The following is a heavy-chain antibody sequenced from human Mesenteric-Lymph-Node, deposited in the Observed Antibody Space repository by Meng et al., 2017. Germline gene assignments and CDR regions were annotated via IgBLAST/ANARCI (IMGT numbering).Heavy chain of an antibody. J-gene: IGHJ6*02. D-gene: IGHD3-10*01. V-gene: IGHV7-4-1*02. CDR3: ARDVSVRGVMVDYYYYYGMNV. Sequence: QLQLVQSGSELKKPGALVKVSCKAYGYTFNSYAMNWVRQAPGQGLEWMGWINTNTGNPTYAQGFTGRFVFSLDTSVSTAYLQISSLKAEDTAVYYCARDVSVRGVMVDYYYYYGMNVWGQGTTVTVSS. CDR2: INTNTGNP. CDR1: GYTFNSYA.